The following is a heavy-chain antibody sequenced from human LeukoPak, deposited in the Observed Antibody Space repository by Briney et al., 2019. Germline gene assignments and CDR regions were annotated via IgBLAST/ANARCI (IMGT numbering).Heavy chain of an antibody. V-gene: IGHV1-18*01. CDR2: ISVYNGNT. D-gene: IGHD3-22*01. CDR1: GYTFTSYG. CDR3: ARDHYDSSAYYSAY. Sequence: ASVKVSCKASGYTFTSYGISWVRQAPGQGLEWMGWISVYNGNTNYARKFQGRVTMTTDTSTSTAYMELRSLRSDDTAVYYCARDHYDSSAYYSAYWGQGTLVTVSS. J-gene: IGHJ4*02.